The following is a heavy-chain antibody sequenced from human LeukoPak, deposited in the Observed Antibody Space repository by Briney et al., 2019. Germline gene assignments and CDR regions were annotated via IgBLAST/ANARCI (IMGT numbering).Heavy chain of an antibody. D-gene: IGHD1-26*01. V-gene: IGHV1-46*01. CDR3: ARRPGSTDYYDAMDV. CDR1: GFTFSSHF. Sequence: ASVKVSCKASGFTFSSHFIHWVRQAPGQGLEWMGIINPTGSSTTYAQKFQGRVTMTRDTSTSTVYMELSSLRSEDTAAYYCARRPGSTDYYDAMDVWGQRTTVTVSS. CDR2: INPTGSST. J-gene: IGHJ6*02.